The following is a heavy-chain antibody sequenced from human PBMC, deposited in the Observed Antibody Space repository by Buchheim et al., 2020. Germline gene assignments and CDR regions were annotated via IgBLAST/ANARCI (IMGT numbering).Heavy chain of an antibody. V-gene: IGHV4-39*07. CDR2: LYFDGGT. J-gene: IGHJ4*02. CDR1: GGSVSSSAYH. D-gene: IGHD3-22*01. Sequence: LQLHESGPGQVKSSETLSLTCTVSGGSVSSSAYHWAWIRQPPGKGLEWIASLYFDGGTYYNLSLRSRLTTSINTATNQFSLKLTSVTAADTAMYFCARGADLRTGYDFVGGQFDYWGQG. CDR3: ARGADLRTGYDFVGGQFDY.